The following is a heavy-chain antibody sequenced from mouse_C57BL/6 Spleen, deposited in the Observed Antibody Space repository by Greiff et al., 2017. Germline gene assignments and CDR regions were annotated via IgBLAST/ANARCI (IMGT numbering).Heavy chain of an antibody. CDR2: IDPSDSET. Sequence: QVQLQQPGAELVKPGASVKLSCKASGYTFTSYWMHWVKQRPIPGLEWIGNIDPSDSETHYNQQFKDKATLTVDKSSSTAYMQLSSLTSEDSAVYYCARSDYDYDLYYAMDYWGQGTSVTVSS. CDR3: ARSDYDYDLYYAMDY. D-gene: IGHD2-4*01. V-gene: IGHV1-52*01. CDR1: GYTFTSYW. J-gene: IGHJ4*01.